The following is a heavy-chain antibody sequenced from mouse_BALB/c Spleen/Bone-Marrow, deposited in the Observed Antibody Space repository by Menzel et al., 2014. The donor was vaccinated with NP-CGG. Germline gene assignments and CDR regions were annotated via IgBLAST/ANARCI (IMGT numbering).Heavy chain of an antibody. V-gene: IGHV1S81*02. CDR2: INPSNGRA. J-gene: IGHJ1*01. Sequence: VQLQQSGAEVVKPGASVRLSCKTSGYTFTNYWMHWVKQRPGQGLEWIGDINPSNGRATYSEKFKSKATLTVDTSSSTAYMQLSSLTSEDSAVYYCVRYYNYYFDVWGAGTTVTVSP. CDR1: GYTFTNYW. CDR3: VRYYNYYFDV. D-gene: IGHD1-1*01.